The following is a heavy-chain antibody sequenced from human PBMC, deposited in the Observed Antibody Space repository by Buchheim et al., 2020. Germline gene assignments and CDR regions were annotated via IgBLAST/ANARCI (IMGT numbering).Heavy chain of an antibody. CDR3: AIDLWGGEGTRTISSSRFCYYMDV. CDR2: INPSGGST. J-gene: IGHJ6*03. Sequence: QVQLVQSGAEVKKPGASVKVSCKASGYTFTSYYMHWVRQAPGQGLEWMGIINPSGGSTSYAQKFQGRVTMTRDTSTSTVYRVQSSLRSENTGVYYGAIDLWGGEGTRTISSSRFCYYMDVWGKGTT. V-gene: IGHV1-46*01. CDR1: GYTFTSYY. D-gene: IGHD6-13*01.